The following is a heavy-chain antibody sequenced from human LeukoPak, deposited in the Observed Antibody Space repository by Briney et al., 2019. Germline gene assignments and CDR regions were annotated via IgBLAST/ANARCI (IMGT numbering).Heavy chain of an antibody. J-gene: IGHJ4*02. Sequence: GGSLRLSCAASGFTFSSYTMSWVRQAPGKGLEWVSTITTSDGNTYYADSVKGRFTVSRDNSKNTLFLQMNSLRAEDTAVYYCAKKWSGYYPFDYWGQGTLVTVSS. CDR3: AKKWSGYYPFDY. V-gene: IGHV3-23*01. D-gene: IGHD3-3*01. CDR1: GFTFSSYT. CDR2: ITTSDGNT.